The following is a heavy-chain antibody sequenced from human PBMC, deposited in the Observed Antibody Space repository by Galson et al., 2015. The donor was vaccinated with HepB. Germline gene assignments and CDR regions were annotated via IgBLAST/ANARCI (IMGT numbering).Heavy chain of an antibody. Sequence: SLRLSCAASGFTFNNFWMSWVRQAPGKGLEWVANIKQDGSEKYYVDSVKGRFSISRDNVKNSAYLQMNSLRAEDTALYYCVRVAHADYGDHAHFDYWGPGTLVTVSS. CDR2: IKQDGSEK. CDR3: VRVAHADYGDHAHFDY. D-gene: IGHD4/OR15-4a*01. V-gene: IGHV3-7*01. J-gene: IGHJ4*02. CDR1: GFTFNNFW.